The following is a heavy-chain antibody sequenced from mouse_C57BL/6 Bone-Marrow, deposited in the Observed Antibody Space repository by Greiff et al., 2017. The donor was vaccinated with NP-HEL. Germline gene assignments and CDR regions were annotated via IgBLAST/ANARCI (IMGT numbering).Heavy chain of an antibody. CDR1: GFPITSGYY. J-gene: IGHJ2*01. V-gene: IGHV12-3*01. D-gene: IGHD3-2*02. CDR2: ITHSGET. Sequence: VKLQESGPGLVKPSQSLFLTCSTTGFPITSGYYWFWIRQSPGKPLEWMGFITHSGETFYNPSLQSPFSITRETSKNQFFLQLKAVTTEDTAMEYWAEDNSGYGDFDYWGQGTTLTVSS. CDR3: AEDNSGYGDFDY.